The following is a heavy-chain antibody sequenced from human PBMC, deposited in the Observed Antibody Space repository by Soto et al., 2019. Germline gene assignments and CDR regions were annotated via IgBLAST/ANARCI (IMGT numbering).Heavy chain of an antibody. CDR3: AKALRKYDRYSSSWGADWXGFDY. J-gene: IGHJ4*02. CDR2: IYYSGST. CDR1: GGSISNNY. D-gene: IGHD6-13*01. V-gene: IGHV4-59*01. Sequence: PSETLSLTCTVSGGSISNNYWSWIRQPPGKGLEWIGYIYYSGSTNYNPSLKSRVTISVDTSKNQFSLRLTSVAAADTGVYYCAKALRKYDRYSSSWGADWXGFDYWGQGTLVTVSS.